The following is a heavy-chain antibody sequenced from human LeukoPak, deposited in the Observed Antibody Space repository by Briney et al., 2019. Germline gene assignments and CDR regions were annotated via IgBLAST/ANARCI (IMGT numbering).Heavy chain of an antibody. V-gene: IGHV4-34*01. CDR3: ARDGYNSGID. D-gene: IGHD5-24*01. J-gene: IGHJ4*02. CDR2: INHSGST. CDR1: GFTFSSYA. Sequence: GSLRLSCAASGFTFSSYAMSWIRQPPGKGLEWIGEINHSGSTNYNPSLKSRVTISVDTSKNQFSLKLSSVTAADTAVYYCARDGYNSGIDWGQGTLVTVSS.